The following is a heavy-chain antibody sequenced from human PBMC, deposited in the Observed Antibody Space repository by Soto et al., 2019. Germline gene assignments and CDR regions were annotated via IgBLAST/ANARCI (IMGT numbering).Heavy chain of an antibody. CDR2: IYPGDSDT. V-gene: IGHV5-51*01. CDR3: ARHLVTAGPYYAMDV. CDR1: GCSFTNYW. J-gene: IGHJ6*02. Sequence: GQFKKISCKGSGCSFTNYWIGWVSKMPGKGLEWMGIIYPGDSDTRYSPSFQGQVTFSADKSISTAFLHWSSLKASDSAIYYCARHLVTAGPYYAMDVWGQGTTVTVSS. D-gene: IGHD2-2*01.